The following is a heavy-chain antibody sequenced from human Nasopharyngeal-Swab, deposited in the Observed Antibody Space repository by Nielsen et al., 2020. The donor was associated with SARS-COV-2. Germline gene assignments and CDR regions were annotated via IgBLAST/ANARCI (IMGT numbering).Heavy chain of an antibody. D-gene: IGHD6-19*01. Sequence: WIRQHPGQSLEWLARIDWDDDKFYSTSLKTRLTISKDTSKNQVVLTMTNMDPVDTATYYCARTSTLTTYSSGWNDAFDIWGQGTMVTVSS. J-gene: IGHJ3*02. CDR3: ARTSTLTTYSSGWNDAFDI. V-gene: IGHV2-70*04. CDR2: IDWDDDK.